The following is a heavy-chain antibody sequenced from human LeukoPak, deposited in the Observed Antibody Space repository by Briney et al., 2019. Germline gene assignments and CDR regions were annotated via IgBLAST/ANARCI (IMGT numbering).Heavy chain of an antibody. CDR3: ARRVAVAGTSYFDY. D-gene: IGHD6-19*01. J-gene: IGHJ4*02. V-gene: IGHV5-51*01. CDR1: GYSFTTYW. Sequence: GESLKIFCKGSGYSFTTYWIGWVRQMPGKGLEWMGIIYPGDSDTRYSPSFQGQVTISADKSISTAYLQWSSLKASDTAMYYCARRVAVAGTSYFDYWGQGTLVTVSS. CDR2: IYPGDSDT.